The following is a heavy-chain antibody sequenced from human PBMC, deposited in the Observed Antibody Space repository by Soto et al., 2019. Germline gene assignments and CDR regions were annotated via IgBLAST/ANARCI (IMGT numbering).Heavy chain of an antibody. CDR1: GDRVSSNSAG. D-gene: IGHD1-26*01. J-gene: IGHJ4*01. CDR3: ARGEQYSGRIFDY. Sequence: PSQTLSLTCAITGDRVSSNSAGWSWVRQSPSRGLEWLGRTYYRSKWYYEYAVSVRGRITINPDTSKNQSSLQLNSVTPEDTAVYFCARGEQYSGRIFDYWGQGTLVTVSS. CDR2: TYYRSKWYY. V-gene: IGHV6-1*01.